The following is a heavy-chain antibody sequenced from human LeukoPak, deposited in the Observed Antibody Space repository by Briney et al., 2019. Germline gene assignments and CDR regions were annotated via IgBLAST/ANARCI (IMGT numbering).Heavy chain of an antibody. CDR1: GYTFTGYY. D-gene: IGHD3-16*02. V-gene: IGHV1-2*06. CDR3: ARDLKFGGVIVPPGY. Sequence: VASVKVSCKASGYTFTGYYMHWVRQAPGQGLEWMGRINPNSGGTNYAQKFQGRVTMTRDTSISTAYMELSGLRSDDTAVYYCARDLKFGGVIVPPGYWGQGTLVTVSS. J-gene: IGHJ4*02. CDR2: INPNSGGT.